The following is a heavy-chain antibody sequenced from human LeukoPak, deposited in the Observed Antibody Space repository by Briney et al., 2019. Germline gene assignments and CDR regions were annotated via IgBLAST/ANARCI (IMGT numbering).Heavy chain of an antibody. D-gene: IGHD3-22*01. CDR2: INPSGGST. J-gene: IGHJ3*02. V-gene: IGHV1-46*01. CDR1: GYTFTSYY. CDR3: ARGQYYYDSSGYHDAFDI. Sequence: ASVKVSCKASGYTFTSYYMHWVRQAPGQGLEWMGIINPSGGSTSYAQKFQGRVTMTRDMSTSTVYMELSSLRSEDTAVYYCARGQYYYDSSGYHDAFDIWGQGTMVTVSS.